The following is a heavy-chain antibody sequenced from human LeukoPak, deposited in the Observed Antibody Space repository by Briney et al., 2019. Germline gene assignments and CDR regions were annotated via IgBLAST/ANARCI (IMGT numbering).Heavy chain of an antibody. CDR2: ISGSGGST. CDR1: GFTFSSYA. J-gene: IGHJ4*02. V-gene: IGHV3-23*01. CDR3: AKGGSGHSVGGSCYYDY. Sequence: PGGSLRLSCAASGFTFSSYAMSWVRQAPGKGLEWVSAISGSGGSTYYADSVQGRFTISRDNSKNTLYLQMNSLRAEDTAVYYCAKGGSGHSVGGSCYYDYWGQGTLVTVSS. D-gene: IGHD2-15*01.